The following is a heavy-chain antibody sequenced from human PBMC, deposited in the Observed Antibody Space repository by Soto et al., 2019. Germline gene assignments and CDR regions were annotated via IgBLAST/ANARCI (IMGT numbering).Heavy chain of an antibody. J-gene: IGHJ6*02. D-gene: IGHD6-13*01. CDR1: GFSLSTSGMC. CDR3: ARIPDSSSWYRHKYYYYGMDV. V-gene: IGHV2-70*11. CDR2: IDWDDDK. Sequence: SGPTLVNPTQTLTLTCTFSGFSLSTSGMCVSWIRQPPGKALEWLARIDWDDDKYYSTSLKTRLTISKDTSKNQVVLTMTNMDPVDTATYYCARIPDSSSWYRHKYYYYGMDVWGQGTTVTVSS.